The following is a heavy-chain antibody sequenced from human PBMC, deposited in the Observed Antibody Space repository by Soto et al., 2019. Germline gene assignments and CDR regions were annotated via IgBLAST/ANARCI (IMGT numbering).Heavy chain of an antibody. CDR1: GDVFRSYG. D-gene: IGHD2-8*01. V-gene: IGHV1-69*13. CDR3: ARVRCFNGLCHTADYGMDV. Sequence: GASVKVSCKASGDVFRSYGINWVRQAPGEGLEWMGGIIPISGTTNYAQKFQGRVAITADESTDTVYMELSRLRSEDKAVYFCARVRCFNGLCHTADYGMDVWGQGTTVTVSS. J-gene: IGHJ6*02. CDR2: IIPISGTT.